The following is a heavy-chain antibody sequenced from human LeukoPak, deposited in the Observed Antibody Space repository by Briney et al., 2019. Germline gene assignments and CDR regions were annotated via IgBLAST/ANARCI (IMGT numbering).Heavy chain of an antibody. V-gene: IGHV4-59*01. D-gene: IGHD2-21*01. CDR3: ARDRIATRPIYYYYYGMDV. J-gene: IGHJ6*02. CDR2: IYYSGST. Sequence: SETLSLTCTVSGGSISSYYWSWIRQPPGKGLEWIGYIYYSGSTNYNPSLKSRVTISVDTSKNPFSLKLSSVTAADTAVYYCARDRIATRPIYYYYYGMDVWGQGTTVTVSS. CDR1: GGSISSYY.